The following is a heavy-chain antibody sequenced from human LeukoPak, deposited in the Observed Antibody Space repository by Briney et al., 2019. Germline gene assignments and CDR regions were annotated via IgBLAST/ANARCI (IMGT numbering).Heavy chain of an antibody. J-gene: IGHJ4*02. D-gene: IGHD3-22*01. V-gene: IGHV3-33*01. Sequence: PGGSLRLSCAASGFTFSSYGMHWVRQAPGKGLEWVAVIWYDGSNKYYADSVKGRFTIPRDNSKNTLYLQMNSLRAEDTAVYYCARDYKAYYYDSILGYWGQGTLVTVSS. CDR1: GFTFSSYG. CDR2: IWYDGSNK. CDR3: ARDYKAYYYDSILGY.